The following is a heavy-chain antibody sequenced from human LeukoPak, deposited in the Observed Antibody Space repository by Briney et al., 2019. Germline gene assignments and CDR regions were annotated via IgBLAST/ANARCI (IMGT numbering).Heavy chain of an antibody. CDR2: ISSSSSYI. V-gene: IGHV3-21*01. CDR3: ARLGGRLAAAPSNAFDI. CDR1: GFTFSSYS. D-gene: IGHD6-13*01. J-gene: IGHJ3*02. Sequence: GGSLRLSCAASGFTFSSYSMNWVRQAPGKGLEWVSFISSSSSYIYYADSVKGRFTISRDNAKNSLYLQMNSLRAEDTAVYYCARLGGRLAAAPSNAFDIWGQGTMVTVSS.